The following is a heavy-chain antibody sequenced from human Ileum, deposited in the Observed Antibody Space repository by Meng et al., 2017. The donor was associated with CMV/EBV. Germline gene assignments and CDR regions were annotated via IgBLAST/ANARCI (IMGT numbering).Heavy chain of an antibody. CDR3: AKHAKDIGQQGIGFDP. D-gene: IGHD5-12*01. V-gene: IGHV3-23*03. Sequence: GGSLRLSCAASGFTFSSYAMSWVRQAPGKGLEWVSVIYSGGSSTYYADSVKGRFTISRDNSKSTLYLQMDSLRAEDTAVYYWAKHAKDIGQQGIGFDPWGQGNLVNGAS. J-gene: IGHJ5*02. CDR2: IYSGGSST. CDR1: GFTFSSYA.